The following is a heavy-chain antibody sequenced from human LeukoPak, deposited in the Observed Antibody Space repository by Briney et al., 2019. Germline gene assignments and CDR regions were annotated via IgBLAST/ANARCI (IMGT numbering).Heavy chain of an antibody. J-gene: IGHJ4*02. D-gene: IGHD1-26*01. V-gene: IGHV1-3*01. CDR1: GYTFTRYA. CDR3: ARDGEYSGSYYDY. CDR2: INAGNGNT. Sequence: ASVKVSCKASGYTFTRYAMHWVRQAPGLRLELMGWINAGNGNTKYSQKFQGRVTITRDTSASTAYMELSSLRSEDTAVYYCARDGEYSGSYYDYWGQGTLVTVSS.